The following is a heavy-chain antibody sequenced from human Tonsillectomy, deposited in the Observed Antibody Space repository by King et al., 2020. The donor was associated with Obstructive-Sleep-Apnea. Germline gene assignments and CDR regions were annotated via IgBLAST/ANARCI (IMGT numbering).Heavy chain of an antibody. V-gene: IGHV4-59*08. CDR3: ARHRGVEDYGGYGDYFDY. J-gene: IGHJ4*02. D-gene: IGHD5-12*01. CDR2: MYYIGNT. CDR1: GGSISNYY. Sequence: VQLQESGPGLVKPSETLSLTCTVSGGSISNYYWSWIRQPPGKGLEWIGYMYYIGNTNFNPSLKSRVTISADTSKIQFSLSLSSVTAADTAVYYCARHRGVEDYGGYGDYFDYWGQGTLVTVSS.